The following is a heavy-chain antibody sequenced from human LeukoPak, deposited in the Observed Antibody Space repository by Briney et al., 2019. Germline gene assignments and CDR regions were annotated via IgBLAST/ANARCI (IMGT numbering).Heavy chain of an antibody. J-gene: IGHJ5*02. D-gene: IGHD3-10*01. CDR1: GFTFSSYG. V-gene: IGHV3-23*01. Sequence: GGSLRLSCAASGFTFSSYGMSWVRQAPGKGLEWVSAISGSGGSTYYADSVKGRFTISRDNSKNTLYLQMNSLRAEDTAVYYCAKHYYGSGNVRVWFDPWGQGTLVTVSS. CDR3: AKHYYGSGNVRVWFDP. CDR2: ISGSGGST.